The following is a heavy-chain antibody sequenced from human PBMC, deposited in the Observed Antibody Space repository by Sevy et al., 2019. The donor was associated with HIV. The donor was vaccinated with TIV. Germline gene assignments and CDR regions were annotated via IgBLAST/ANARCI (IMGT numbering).Heavy chain of an antibody. CDR2: ISVSGGST. V-gene: IGHV3-23*01. Sequence: GGSLRLSCAASGFTFSSYAMSWVRQAPGKGLEWVSAISVSGGSTYYADSEKGRFTISRDNTKNTLYLQMNSLRAEDTAVYYCSKKELTFDYWGQGTLVTVSS. CDR1: GFTFSSYA. J-gene: IGHJ4*02. CDR3: SKKELTFDY.